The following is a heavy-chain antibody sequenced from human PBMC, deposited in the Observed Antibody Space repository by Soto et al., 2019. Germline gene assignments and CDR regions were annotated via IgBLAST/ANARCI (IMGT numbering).Heavy chain of an antibody. J-gene: IGHJ6*02. Sequence: QVQLVQSGAEEKKPGASVKVSCKASGYTFTSYAMHWVRQAPGQRLEWMGWINAGNGNTKYSQKFQGRVTITRDTSASTSYMELSSLRSEDTAVYYCAREECRGGSCDSYYGMDVWGQGTTVTVSS. CDR2: INAGNGNT. D-gene: IGHD2-15*01. CDR1: GYTFTSYA. CDR3: AREECRGGSCDSYYGMDV. V-gene: IGHV1-3*05.